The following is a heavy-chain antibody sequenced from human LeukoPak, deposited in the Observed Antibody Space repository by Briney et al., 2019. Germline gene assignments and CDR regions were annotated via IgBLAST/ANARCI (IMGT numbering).Heavy chain of an antibody. CDR3: AHTGYYPDQFDY. J-gene: IGHJ4*02. Sequence: ASVKVSCKASGYTFTSYDINWVRQATGQGLEWMGWMNPNSGNTGYAQKIQGRVTMTRNTSISTAYMELSSLRSEDTAVYYCAHTGYYPDQFDYWGQGTLVTVSS. CDR2: MNPNSGNT. CDR1: GYTFTSYD. V-gene: IGHV1-8*01. D-gene: IGHD3-22*01.